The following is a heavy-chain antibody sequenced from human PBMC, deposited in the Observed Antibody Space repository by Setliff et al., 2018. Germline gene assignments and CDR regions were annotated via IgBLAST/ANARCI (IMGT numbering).Heavy chain of an antibody. CDR2: INSDGSIT. J-gene: IGHJ4*02. CDR1: GFTFSSHW. D-gene: IGHD4-17*01. V-gene: IGHV3-74*01. Sequence: SLRLSCAASGFTFSSHWMHWVRQAPGKGLVWVSRINSDGSITNYADSVKGRFSISRDNSKDTLYLQMNSLRAEDTAVYYCASRVYGDYEVFYWGQGTLVTVSS. CDR3: ASRVYGDYEVFY.